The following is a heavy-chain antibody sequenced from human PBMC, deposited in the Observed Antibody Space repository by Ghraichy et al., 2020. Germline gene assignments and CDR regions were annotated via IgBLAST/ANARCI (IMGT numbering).Heavy chain of an antibody. CDR2: IYYSGST. CDR3: ARSAVGATGDYYYYYGMDV. CDR1: GGPISSYY. J-gene: IGHJ6*02. V-gene: IGHV4-59*08. Sequence: SETLSLTCTVSGGPISSYYWSWIRQPPGKGLEWIGYIYYSGSTNYNPSLKSRVTISVDTSKNQFSLKLSSVTAADTAVYYCARSAVGATGDYYYYYGMDVWGQGTTVTVSS. D-gene: IGHD1-26*01.